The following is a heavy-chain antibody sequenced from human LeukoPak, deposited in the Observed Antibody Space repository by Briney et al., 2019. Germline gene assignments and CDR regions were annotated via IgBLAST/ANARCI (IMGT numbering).Heavy chain of an antibody. CDR1: GGSTTSRYY. CDR3: ARGASPGGVDV. V-gene: IGHV4-4*07. J-gene: IGHJ6*02. CDR2: IYVNGNT. Sequence: SETLSLTCTVSGGSTTSRYYWVWIRQPSGKGLEWIGRIYVNGNTAYNPSLKGRVTMSIDTSKNLFSLKLSSVTAADTAVYYCARGASPGGVDVWGQGTTVTVSS.